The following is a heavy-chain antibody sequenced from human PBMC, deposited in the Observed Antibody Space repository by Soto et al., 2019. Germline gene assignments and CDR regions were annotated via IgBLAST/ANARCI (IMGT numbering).Heavy chain of an antibody. CDR3: ARGRILLIDY. CDR1: GFTFSSYG. V-gene: IGHV3-33*01. D-gene: IGHD1-26*01. Sequence: QVQLVESGGGVVQPGRSLRLSCAASGFTFSSYGMHWVRQAPGTGLQWVAVIWYDGSNKYYADSVKGRFTISRDNSKNTLYLQMNSLRAEDTAVYYCARGRILLIDYWGQGTLVTVSS. CDR2: IWYDGSNK. J-gene: IGHJ4*02.